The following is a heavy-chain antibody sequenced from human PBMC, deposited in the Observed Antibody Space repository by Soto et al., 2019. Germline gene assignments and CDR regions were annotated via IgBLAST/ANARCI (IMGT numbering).Heavy chain of an antibody. CDR1: GFTFSSYG. CDR3: AKSYDYCDSDLDY. Sequence: QVQLVESGGGVVQPGRSLRLSCAASGFTFSSYGMHWVRQAPGKGLEWVAVISYDGSNKYYADSVKGRFTISRDNSKNTLYLQMNSLRAEDTAVYYCAKSYDYCDSDLDYWGQGTLVTVSS. V-gene: IGHV3-30*18. J-gene: IGHJ4*02. CDR2: ISYDGSNK. D-gene: IGHD4-17*01.